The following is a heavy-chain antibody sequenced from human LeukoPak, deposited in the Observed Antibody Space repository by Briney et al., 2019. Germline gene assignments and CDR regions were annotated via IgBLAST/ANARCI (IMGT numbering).Heavy chain of an antibody. CDR2: IKSKTDGGTT. CDR1: GFTFSTYG. J-gene: IGHJ1*01. Sequence: GGSLRLSCAASGFTFSTYGMHWVRQAPGKGLEWVGRIKSKTDGGTTDYAAPVKGRFTISRDDSKNTLFLQMNSLKIEDTGVYYCTASLQYWGQGTLVTVAS. V-gene: IGHV3-15*01. CDR3: TASLQY.